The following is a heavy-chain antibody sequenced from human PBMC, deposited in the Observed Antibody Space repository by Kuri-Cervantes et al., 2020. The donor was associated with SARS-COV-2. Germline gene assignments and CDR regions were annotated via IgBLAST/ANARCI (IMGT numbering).Heavy chain of an antibody. Sequence: GESLKTSWAASGFIVSTNYMSWVRQAPGKGLEWVSIIYSGGTTYYADSVKGRFTISRDNSKNTVNLQMNSLRGEDTALYYCARAGYSTGWFPDWYFDLWGRGTLVTVSS. CDR1: GFIVSTNY. CDR2: IYSGGTT. J-gene: IGHJ2*01. D-gene: IGHD6-19*01. CDR3: ARAGYSTGWFPDWYFDL. V-gene: IGHV3-53*01.